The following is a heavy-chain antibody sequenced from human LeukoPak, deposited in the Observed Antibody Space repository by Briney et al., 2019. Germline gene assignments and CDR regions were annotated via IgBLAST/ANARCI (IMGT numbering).Heavy chain of an antibody. CDR1: GYTFTSYY. J-gene: IGHJ3*02. CDR2: INPSGGST. Sequence: ASVKVSCKASGYTFTSYYMHWVRQAPGQGLEWMGIINPSGGSTSYAQKFQGRVTMTRDTSTSTVYMELSSLRSEDTAVYYCARDRSVTPGSDAFDIWGQGTMVTVSS. V-gene: IGHV1-46*01. CDR3: ARDRSVTPGSDAFDI. D-gene: IGHD3-10*01.